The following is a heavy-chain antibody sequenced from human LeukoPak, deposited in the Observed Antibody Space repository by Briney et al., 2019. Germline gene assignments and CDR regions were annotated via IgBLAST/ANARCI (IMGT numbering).Heavy chain of an antibody. Sequence: ASVKVSCKASGYTFTNYYMHWVRQAPGQGLEWMGMINPSGGSTSYPQKFHGRFTMTRDTSTSTVQMELNRLRSEDTAVYYCARGRWGATYSLDYWGRGTLVTVSS. CDR1: GYTFTNYY. V-gene: IGHV1-46*01. D-gene: IGHD4/OR15-4a*01. CDR2: INPSGGST. J-gene: IGHJ4*02. CDR3: ARGRWGATYSLDY.